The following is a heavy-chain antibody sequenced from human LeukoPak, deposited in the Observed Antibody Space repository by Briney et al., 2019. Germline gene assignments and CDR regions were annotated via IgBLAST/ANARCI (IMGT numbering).Heavy chain of an antibody. CDR3: ARIVGATPPFDY. Sequence: GGSLRLSCAASGFTFSSYSMNWVRQAPGKGLEWVSSISSSSSYIYYADSVKGRFTISRDNSKNTLYLQMNSLRAEDTAVYYCARIVGATPPFDYWGQGTLVTVSS. J-gene: IGHJ4*02. D-gene: IGHD1-26*01. CDR1: GFTFSSYS. CDR2: ISSSSSYI. V-gene: IGHV3-21*04.